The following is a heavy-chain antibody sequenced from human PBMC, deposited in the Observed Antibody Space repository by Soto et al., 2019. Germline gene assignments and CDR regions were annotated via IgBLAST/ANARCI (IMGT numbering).Heavy chain of an antibody. CDR2: IYSGGST. Sequence: EEQLVESGGDLVQPGGSLRLSCAASGFTVSNNYMSWVRQAPGKGLEWVSLIYSGGSTYYADSVKGRFTISRDSSKNTLYLQMNSLGAEDTAMYDCAAYSHKGYWGQGTLVTVSS. D-gene: IGHD3-16*01. V-gene: IGHV3-66*01. CDR3: AAYSHKGY. CDR1: GFTVSNNY. J-gene: IGHJ4*02.